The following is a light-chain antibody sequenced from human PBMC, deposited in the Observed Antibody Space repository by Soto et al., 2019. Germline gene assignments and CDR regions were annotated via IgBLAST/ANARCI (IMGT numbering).Light chain of an antibody. J-gene: IGKJ3*01. Sequence: DIQMTQSPSTLSASVGDRVTITCRATQSISSWLAWYQQQPGKAPKLLIYKASSLASGVPSRFSGSGSGTEFTLTISSLQSDDFATYYCQQSFTFGPGTKVDIK. CDR1: QSISSW. CDR2: KAS. V-gene: IGKV1-5*03. CDR3: QQSFT.